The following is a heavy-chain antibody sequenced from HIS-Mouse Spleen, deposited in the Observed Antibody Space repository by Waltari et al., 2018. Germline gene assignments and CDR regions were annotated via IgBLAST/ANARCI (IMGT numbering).Heavy chain of an antibody. CDR3: AREIPYSSSWYDWYFDL. Sequence: QLQLQESGPGLVKPSETLSLTCTVSGGSIRSSRYYWGWIRTPPGKGLEWIGSIYYSGSTYYNPSLKSRVTISVDTSKNQFSLKLSSVTAADTAVYYCAREIPYSSSWYDWYFDLWGRGTLVTVSS. D-gene: IGHD6-13*01. J-gene: IGHJ2*01. CDR1: GGSIRSSRYY. V-gene: IGHV4-39*07. CDR2: IYYSGST.